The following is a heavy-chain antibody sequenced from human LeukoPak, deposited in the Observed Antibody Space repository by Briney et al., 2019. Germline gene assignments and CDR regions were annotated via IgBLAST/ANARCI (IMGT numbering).Heavy chain of an antibody. J-gene: IGHJ4*02. CDR3: ARLKYGNNYFDY. Sequence: SGPALVKPTQTLTLTCTFSGFSLSTSGMRVSWIRQPPGKALEWLARIDWYDDKFYNSTLETRLTISKDTSKNQVVLTMTNMDPVDTATYYCARLKYGNNYFDYWGQGILVTVSS. D-gene: IGHD2/OR15-2a*01. CDR1: GFSLSTSGMR. CDR2: IDWYDDK. V-gene: IGHV2-70*04.